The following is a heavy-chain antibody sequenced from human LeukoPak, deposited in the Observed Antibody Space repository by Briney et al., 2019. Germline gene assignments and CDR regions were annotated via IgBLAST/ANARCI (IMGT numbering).Heavy chain of an antibody. J-gene: IGHJ4*02. Sequence: GGSLRLSCSVSGFTFSTYVMHWVPQAPGKGLEYVSAISSNGDNTYYADSVKGRFTISRDNSKNTLYLQMSSLRADDTAVYYCVRGTGYWGQGTLVTVSS. CDR2: ISSNGDNT. V-gene: IGHV3-64D*06. CDR1: GFTFSTYV. CDR3: VRGTGY.